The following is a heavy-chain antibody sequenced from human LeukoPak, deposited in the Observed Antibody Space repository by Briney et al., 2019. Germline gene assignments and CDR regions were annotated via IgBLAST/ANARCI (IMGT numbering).Heavy chain of an antibody. Sequence: PGGSLRLSXAASGFTFSSYEMNWVRQTPEKGLEWVSYISSSGSIIHYADSVKGRFTISRDNAKNSLYLQMNSLRAEDMAIYYCARDDGYHYGFDYWGQGTLVTVSS. V-gene: IGHV3-48*03. D-gene: IGHD5-24*01. CDR2: ISSSGSII. J-gene: IGHJ4*02. CDR1: GFTFSSYE. CDR3: ARDDGYHYGFDY.